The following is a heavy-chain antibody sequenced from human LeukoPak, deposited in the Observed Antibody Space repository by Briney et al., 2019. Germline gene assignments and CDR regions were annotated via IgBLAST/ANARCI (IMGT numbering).Heavy chain of an antibody. CDR3: ARDVSQSWYYYDSSGYRLGYYFDY. CDR1: GGSFSGYY. J-gene: IGHJ4*02. D-gene: IGHD3-22*01. CDR2: IYYSGTT. V-gene: IGHV4-34*01. Sequence: SETLSLTCAVYGGSFSGYYWSWIRQPPGKGLEWIGNIYYSGTTYYNPSLKSRVTISVDTSKNQFSLKLNSVTAADTAVYYCARDVSQSWYYYDSSGYRLGYYFDYWGQGTLVTVSS.